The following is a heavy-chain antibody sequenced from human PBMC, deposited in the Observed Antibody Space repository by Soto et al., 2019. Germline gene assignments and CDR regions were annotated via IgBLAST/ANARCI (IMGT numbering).Heavy chain of an antibody. J-gene: IGHJ5*02. Sequence: SETLSLTCTVSGGSISSGGYYRSWIRQHPGKGLGWIGYIYYSGSTYYNPSLKSRVTISVDTSKNQFSLKLSSVTAADTAVYYCARTSYDSSGTAADPWGQGTLVTDSS. CDR2: IYYSGST. V-gene: IGHV4-31*03. D-gene: IGHD3-22*01. CDR1: GGSISSGGYY. CDR3: ARTSYDSSGTAADP.